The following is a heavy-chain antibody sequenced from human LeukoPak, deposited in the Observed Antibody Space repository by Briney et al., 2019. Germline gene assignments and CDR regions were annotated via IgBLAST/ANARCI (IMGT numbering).Heavy chain of an antibody. Sequence: PGGSLRLSCAASGFTFSSYWMSWVRQAPGKGLEWVANIKQDGSEKYYVDSVKGRFTISRDNAKNSLYLQMNSLRAEDTAVYYCARGLVRTSSGWYFDYWGQGTLVTVSS. CDR2: IKQDGSEK. J-gene: IGHJ4*02. CDR1: GFTFSSYW. D-gene: IGHD6-19*01. V-gene: IGHV3-7*01. CDR3: ARGLVRTSSGWYFDY.